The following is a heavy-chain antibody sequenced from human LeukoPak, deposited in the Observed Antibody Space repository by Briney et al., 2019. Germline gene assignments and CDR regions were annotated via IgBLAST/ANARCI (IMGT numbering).Heavy chain of an antibody. CDR3: ARAVIASVTTGWFDP. CDR1: GYSISSGYY. CDR2: IYHSGST. V-gene: IGHV4-38-2*02. J-gene: IGHJ5*02. Sequence: PSETLSLTCTVSGYSISSGYYWGWIRQPPGKGLEWIGSIYHSGSTYYNPSLKSRVTISVDTSKNQFSLKLSSVTAADTAVYYCARAVIASVTTGWFDPWGQGTLVTVSS. D-gene: IGHD4-11*01.